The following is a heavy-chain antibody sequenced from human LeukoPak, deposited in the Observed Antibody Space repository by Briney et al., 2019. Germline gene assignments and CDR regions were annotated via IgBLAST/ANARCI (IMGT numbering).Heavy chain of an antibody. CDR3: ARGRFYYDSGNDY. J-gene: IGHJ4*02. CDR2: INPSGGST. CDR1: GYTFTSYY. Sequence: ASVKVSCKASGYTFTSYYMHWVRQAPGQGLEWMGIINPSGGSTSYAQKFQGRVTMTSDRSTSKVYMALSSLRSEDTALYYCARGRFYYDSGNDYWGQGTLVTVSS. D-gene: IGHD3-22*01. V-gene: IGHV1-46*01.